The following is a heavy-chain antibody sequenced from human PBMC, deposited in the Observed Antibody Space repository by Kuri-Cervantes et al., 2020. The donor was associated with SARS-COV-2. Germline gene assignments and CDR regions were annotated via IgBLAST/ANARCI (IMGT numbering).Heavy chain of an antibody. Sequence: GGSLRLSCATSGFTFNNYAMHWVRQTPGEGLEWVAITSFDGSNKYYAESVKGRFTISRDNSKNTLYLQMNSLRAEDTAVYYCAKDQGDFWSGYPPGYYGMDVWGQGTTVTVSS. D-gene: IGHD3-3*01. CDR1: GFTFNNYA. V-gene: IGHV3-30-3*01. CDR3: AKDQGDFWSGYPPGYYGMDV. J-gene: IGHJ6*02. CDR2: TSFDGSNK.